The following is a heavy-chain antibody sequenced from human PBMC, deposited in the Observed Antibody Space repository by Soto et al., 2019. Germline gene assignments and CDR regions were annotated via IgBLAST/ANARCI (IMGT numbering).Heavy chain of an antibody. CDR1: SGSISSGGYS. J-gene: IGHJ4*02. V-gene: IGHV4-30-2*01. D-gene: IGHD4-17*01. CDR3: VSARPTVTDRYFDS. CDR2: IYHSGNT. Sequence: QLQLQESGSGLVKPSQTRSLTCVVSSGSISSGGYSWSWIRQPPGKGLEWIGYIYHSGNTYYNPSLKSRGTISIDKSNNQFSLKLSSVTAADTAVYYCVSARPTVTDRYFDSWGQGTLVTVSS.